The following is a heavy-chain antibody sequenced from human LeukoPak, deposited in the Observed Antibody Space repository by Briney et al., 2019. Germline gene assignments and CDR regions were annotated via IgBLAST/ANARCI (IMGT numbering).Heavy chain of an antibody. CDR2: IYYSGST. J-gene: IGHJ6*03. D-gene: IGHD3-10*02. CDR1: GGSISSSSYY. CDR3: ARVPVRSVTSRYYYYMDV. V-gene: IGHV4-39*01. Sequence: SETLSLTCTVSGGSISSSSYYWGWIRQPPGKGLEWIGSIYYSGSTYYNPSLKSRVTISVDTSKNQFSLKLSSVTAADTAVYYCARVPVRSVTSRYYYYMDVWGKGTTVTVSS.